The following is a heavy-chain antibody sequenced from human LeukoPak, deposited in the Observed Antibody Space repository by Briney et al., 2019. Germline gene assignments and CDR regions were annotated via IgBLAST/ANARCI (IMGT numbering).Heavy chain of an antibody. CDR1: GFTVSSNY. D-gene: IGHD3-22*01. CDR3: AREEYYDSSGSDY. Sequence: PGGSLRLSCAASGFTVSSNYMSWVRQAPGKGLEWVSVIYSGGSTYYADSVKGRFTISRDNSKNTLYLQMNSLRAEDTAVYYCAREEYYDSSGSDYWGQGTLVTVSS. J-gene: IGHJ4*01. CDR2: IYSGGST. V-gene: IGHV3-53*01.